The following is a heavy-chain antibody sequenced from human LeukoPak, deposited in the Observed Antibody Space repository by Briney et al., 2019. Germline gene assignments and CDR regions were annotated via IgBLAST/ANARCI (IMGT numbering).Heavy chain of an antibody. V-gene: IGHV5-51*01. CDR3: ARQRQWLVRRPGWYFDL. J-gene: IGHJ2*01. Sequence: GESLKISCKGSGYSFTSYWIGWVRQMPGKGLEWMGIIYPGDSDTRYSPSFQGQVTISADKSISTAYLQWSSLKASDTAMYYCARQRQWLVRRPGWYFDLWGRGTLVTVSS. D-gene: IGHD6-19*01. CDR2: IYPGDSDT. CDR1: GYSFTSYW.